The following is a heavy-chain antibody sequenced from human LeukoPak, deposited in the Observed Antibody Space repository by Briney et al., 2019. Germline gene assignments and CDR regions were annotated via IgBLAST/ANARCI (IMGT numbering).Heavy chain of an antibody. V-gene: IGHV4-39*01. CDR1: GGSLSSSSYY. CDR3: ARTLRYFDDAFDI. J-gene: IGHJ3*02. Sequence: SETLSLTCTVSGGSLSSSSYYWGSVRQPPGRGLEWLGSIYYSGSTYYNTSLKSRVTISVDTSKNQFSLKVSSVTAADTAVYYCARTLRYFDDAFDIWGQGTMVTVSS. CDR2: IYYSGST. D-gene: IGHD3-9*01.